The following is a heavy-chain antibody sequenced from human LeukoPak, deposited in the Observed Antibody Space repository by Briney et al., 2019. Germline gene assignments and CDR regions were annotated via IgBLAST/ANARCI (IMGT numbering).Heavy chain of an antibody. Sequence: GESLMISCKGSGYSFTSYWISWVRQMPGKGLEWMGRIDPSDSYTNYSPSFQGHVTISADKSISTAYLQWSSLKASDTAMYYCARRDRVMVRGVIPDDYWGQGTLVTVSS. D-gene: IGHD3-10*01. CDR2: IDPSDSYT. J-gene: IGHJ4*02. CDR3: ARRDRVMVRGVIPDDY. CDR1: GYSFTSYW. V-gene: IGHV5-10-1*01.